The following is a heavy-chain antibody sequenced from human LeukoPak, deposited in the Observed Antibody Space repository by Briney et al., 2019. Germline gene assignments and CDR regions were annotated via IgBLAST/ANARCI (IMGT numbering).Heavy chain of an antibody. CDR3: ARDGSSGWYDYFDY. D-gene: IGHD6-19*01. CDR1: GFTFSSYR. Sequence: PGGSLRLSCAASGFTFSSYRMNWVRQAPGKGLEWVSAISGGGGRTYYADSVKGRFTISRDNSKNTLYMQMNSLRAEDTAVYYCARDGSSGWYDYFDYWGQGTLVTVSS. J-gene: IGHJ4*02. CDR2: ISGGGGRT. V-gene: IGHV3-23*01.